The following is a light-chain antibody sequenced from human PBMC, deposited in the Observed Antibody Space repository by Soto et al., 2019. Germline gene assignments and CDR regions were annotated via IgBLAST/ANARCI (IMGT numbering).Light chain of an antibody. V-gene: IGKV3-15*01. CDR2: GAS. CDR1: QTVTGA. Sequence: EIVMTQSPATLSVSPGERATLSCRASQTVTGALAWYQQKPGQAPRLLLYGASTRATGVPDRFSGSASGTDFTLTISSLQSEDFAVYYCQQYNDWPPYTFGQGTNVEIK. CDR3: QQYNDWPPYT. J-gene: IGKJ2*01.